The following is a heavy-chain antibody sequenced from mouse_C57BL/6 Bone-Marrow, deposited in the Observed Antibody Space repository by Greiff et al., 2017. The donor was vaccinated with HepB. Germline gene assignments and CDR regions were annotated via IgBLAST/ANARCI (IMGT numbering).Heavy chain of an antibody. V-gene: IGHV14-4*01. CDR1: GFNIKDDY. D-gene: IGHD1-1*01. CDR2: IDPENGDT. J-gene: IGHJ4*01. Sequence: EVQLQQSGAELVRPGASVKLSCTASGFNIKDDYMQWVKQRPEQGLEWIGWIDPENGDTEYASKFQGKATITADTSSNTAYLQLSSLTSEDTAVYYCVIYYYGSSYAMDYGGQGTSVTVSS. CDR3: VIYYYGSSYAMDY.